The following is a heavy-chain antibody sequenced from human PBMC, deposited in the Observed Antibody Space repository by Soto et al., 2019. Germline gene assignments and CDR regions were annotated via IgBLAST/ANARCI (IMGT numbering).Heavy chain of an antibody. CDR2: TSTSGGST. D-gene: IGHD5-12*01. CDR1: GFTFIRYA. CDR3: VKDVGGYSGYAFDC. Sequence: EVQLLEPGGGLVQPGGSLRLSCAASGFTFIRYAMSWVRQAPGKGLEWVSATSTSGGSTYSADSVKGRFPISRDNSKKTLYLQMYSLRAEDTAVYYCVKDVGGYSGYAFDCWGQGPLVTVSS. V-gene: IGHV3-23*01. J-gene: IGHJ4*02.